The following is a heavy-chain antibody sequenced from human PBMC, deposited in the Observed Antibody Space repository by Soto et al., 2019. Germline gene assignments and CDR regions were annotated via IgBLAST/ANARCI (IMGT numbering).Heavy chain of an antibody. CDR3: ATPYSSSWHYYYYGMDV. CDR1: GYTLTELS. CDR2: FDPEDGET. J-gene: IGHJ6*02. V-gene: IGHV1-24*01. Sequence: ASVKVSCKVSGYTLTELSMHWVRQAPGKGLEWMGGFDPEDGETIYAQKFQGRVTMTEDTSTDTAYMELSSPRSEDTAVYYCATPYSSSWHYYYYGMDVWGQGTTVTVSS. D-gene: IGHD6-13*01.